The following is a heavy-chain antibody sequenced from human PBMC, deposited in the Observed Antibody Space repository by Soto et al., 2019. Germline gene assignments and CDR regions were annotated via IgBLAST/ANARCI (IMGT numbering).Heavy chain of an antibody. V-gene: IGHV3-48*02. CDR3: ARAVTWGLDV. CDR1: GFTFSLYS. Sequence: EVQLVESGGGLVQPGGSLRLSCAASGFTFSLYSMSWVRKAPGKGLEWVSYISRSSTGIHYADSVEGRFTISRDDATNSMHLQMNSLRDGDTAVYYCARAVTWGLDVWGQGTTVSISS. CDR2: ISRSSTGI. D-gene: IGHD3-10*01. J-gene: IGHJ6*02.